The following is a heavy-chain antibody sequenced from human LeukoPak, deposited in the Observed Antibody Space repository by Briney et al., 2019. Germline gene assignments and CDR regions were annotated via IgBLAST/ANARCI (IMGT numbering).Heavy chain of an antibody. CDR3: ARGPGYYDSSGYYYVFVY. D-gene: IGHD3-22*01. Sequence: PGGSLRLSCAASGFTFSSYSMNWVRQAPGKGLEGVSSISSSSSYIYYADSVKGRFTISRDNAKNSLYLQMNSLRAEDTAVYYCARGPGYYDSSGYYYVFVYWGQGTLVTVSS. CDR2: ISSSSSYI. V-gene: IGHV3-21*01. CDR1: GFTFSSYS. J-gene: IGHJ4*02.